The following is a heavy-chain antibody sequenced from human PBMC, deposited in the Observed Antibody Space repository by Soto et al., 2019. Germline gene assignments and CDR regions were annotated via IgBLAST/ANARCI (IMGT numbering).Heavy chain of an antibody. V-gene: IGHV5-51*01. CDR2: VYPGDAEA. CDR1: GYNFSSQW. J-gene: IGHJ3*02. CDR3: AEPEVLEI. Sequence: GESLKISCKGSGYNFSSQWIAWVRQKPGKGLEWMGIVYPGDAEARYSPSFQGQVTMSANKSIDTAYLQWSSLKASDNAIYYCAEPEVLEIWGQGTMVTVSS.